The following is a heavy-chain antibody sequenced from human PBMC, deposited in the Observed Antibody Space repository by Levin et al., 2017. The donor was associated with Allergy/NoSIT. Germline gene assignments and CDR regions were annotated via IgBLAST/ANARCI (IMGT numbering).Heavy chain of an antibody. CDR3: AGYCSGTSCYTGYYDYGMDV. J-gene: IGHJ6*02. CDR1: GFTFSSYE. D-gene: IGHD2-2*02. Sequence: GGSLRLSCAASGFTFSSYEMNWVRQAPGKGLEWVSYISSSGSTIYYADSVKGRFTISRDNAKNSLYLQMNSLRAEDTAVYYCAGYCSGTSCYTGYYDYGMDVWGQGTTVTVSS. CDR2: ISSSGSTI. V-gene: IGHV3-48*03.